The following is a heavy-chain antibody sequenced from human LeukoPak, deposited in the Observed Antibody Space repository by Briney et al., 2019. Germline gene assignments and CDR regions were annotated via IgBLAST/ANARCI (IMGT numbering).Heavy chain of an antibody. D-gene: IGHD5-18*01. Sequence: GESLRLSCAASGFTFSSYAMSWVRQAPGKGLEWVSAISGSGGSTYYADSVKGRFTISRDNYKNTLYLQMNSLRAEDTAVYYCAKDPRGYSYAEFDYLGQGTLVTVSS. CDR2: ISGSGGST. CDR3: AKDPRGYSYAEFDY. V-gene: IGHV3-23*01. CDR1: GFTFSSYA. J-gene: IGHJ4*02.